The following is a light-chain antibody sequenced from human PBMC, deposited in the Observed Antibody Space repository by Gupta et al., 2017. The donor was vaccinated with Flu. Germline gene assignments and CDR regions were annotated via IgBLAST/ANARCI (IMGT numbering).Light chain of an antibody. V-gene: IGKV3-11*01. Sequence: EIVLTHSPATLSLFPVQRATLPCRASQSISRYLVWYQQKPGQAPRLLIYDASNRATGIPARFSGSGSGTDFTLTISSLEPEDFAVYYCQQRSSWPLTFGGGTKVEIK. CDR2: DAS. CDR1: QSISRY. CDR3: QQRSSWPLT. J-gene: IGKJ4*01.